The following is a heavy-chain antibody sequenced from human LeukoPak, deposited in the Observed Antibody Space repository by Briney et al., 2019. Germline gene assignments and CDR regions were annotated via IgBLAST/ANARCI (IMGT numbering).Heavy chain of an antibody. Sequence: SXYTFTSYDXXXXXQAXXQGLXXXXXMNPNSGNTGYAQKFQGRVTMTRNTSISTAYMELSSLRSEDTAVYYCAISASRGYSGYDLDYWGQGTLVTVSS. D-gene: IGHD5-12*01. J-gene: IGHJ4*02. CDR1: XYTFTSYD. CDR2: MNPNSGNT. CDR3: AISASRGYSGYDLDY. V-gene: IGHV1-8*01.